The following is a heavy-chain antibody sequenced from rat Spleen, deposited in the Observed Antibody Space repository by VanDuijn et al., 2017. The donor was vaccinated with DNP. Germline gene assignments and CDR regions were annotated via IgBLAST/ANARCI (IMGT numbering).Heavy chain of an antibody. CDR1: DYSITSHY. V-gene: IGHV3-1*01. J-gene: IGHJ2*01. CDR2: ISYSGST. CDR3: ARLRDYYSSYSH. D-gene: IGHD1-2*01. Sequence: EVRLQESGPGLVKPSQSLSLTCSVTDYSITSHYWGWIRKFPGDKMEWMGYISYSGSTAYNPSLKSRISITRDTSKNQFFLQLNSVTTEDTATYYCARLRDYYSSYSHWGQGVMVTVSS.